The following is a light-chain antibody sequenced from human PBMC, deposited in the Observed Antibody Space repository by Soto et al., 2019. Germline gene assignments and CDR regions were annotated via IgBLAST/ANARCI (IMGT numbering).Light chain of an antibody. CDR3: QQYDNLPT. CDR1: QDISNY. Sequence: DIQMTQSPSSLSASVGERVTITCQASQDISNYLNWYQQKPGKAPKLLTYDASNLETGVPSRFSGSGSGTDFTFTISSLQPEDIATYYCQQYDNLPTFGQGTRLEIK. V-gene: IGKV1-33*01. CDR2: DAS. J-gene: IGKJ5*01.